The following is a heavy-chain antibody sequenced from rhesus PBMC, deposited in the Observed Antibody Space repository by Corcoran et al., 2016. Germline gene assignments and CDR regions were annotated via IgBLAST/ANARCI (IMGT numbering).Heavy chain of an antibody. CDR2: FNGSGGIT. V-gene: IGHV4S9*01. Sequence: QVLLQESGTGLVKPSETLSLSCAVSGGSITDNNYWNWIRQPPGKWLEWLVNFNGSGGITYYTPSRQSRVTISKNTSQSQFSLKLIAVTAADTAVYYCGRKSIIAAGALDVWGRGVLVIVSS. J-gene: IGHJ5-2*02. CDR1: GGSITDNNY. D-gene: IGHD6-31*01. CDR3: GRKSIIAAGALDV.